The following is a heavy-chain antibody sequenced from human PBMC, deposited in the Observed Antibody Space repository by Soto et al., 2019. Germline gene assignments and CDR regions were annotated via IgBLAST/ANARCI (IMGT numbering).Heavy chain of an antibody. V-gene: IGHV3-23*01. CDR3: AKDRAVVVAAYDAFDI. CDR2: ISGSGGST. J-gene: IGHJ3*02. D-gene: IGHD2-15*01. Sequence: EVQLLESGGGLVQPGGSLRLSCAASGFTFSSYAMSWVRQAPGKGLEWVSAISGSGGSTCYADSVKGRFTISRDNSKNTLYLQMNSLRAEDTAVYYCAKDRAVVVAAYDAFDIWGQGTMVTVSS. CDR1: GFTFSSYA.